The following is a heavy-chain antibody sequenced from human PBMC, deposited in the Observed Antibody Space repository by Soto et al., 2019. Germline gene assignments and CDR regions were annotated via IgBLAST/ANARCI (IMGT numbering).Heavy chain of an antibody. V-gene: IGHV4-61*01. Sequence: PSETLSLTCTVSGGSVSSGSYYWNWIRQPPGKGLEWIGYIYYSGSTNYNPSLKSRVTISVDTSKNQFSLKLSSVTAADTAVYYCAREIGDIVVVVAAGGAFDIWGQGTMVTVSS. CDR1: GGSVSSGSYY. CDR2: IYYSGST. D-gene: IGHD2-15*01. J-gene: IGHJ3*02. CDR3: AREIGDIVVVVAAGGAFDI.